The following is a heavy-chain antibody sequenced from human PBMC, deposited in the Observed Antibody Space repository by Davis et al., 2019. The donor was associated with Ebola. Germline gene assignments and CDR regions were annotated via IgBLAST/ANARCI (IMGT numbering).Heavy chain of an antibody. D-gene: IGHD3-16*01. J-gene: IGHJ6*02. CDR2: INAGNGNT. Sequence: ASVKVSCKASGYTFTSYAMHWVRQAPGQRLEWMGWINAGNGNTKYSQKFQGRVTITRDTSASTAYMELSSLRSEDTAVYYCARYYDYNDYYYYYGMDVWGQGTTVTVSS. CDR3: ARYYDYNDYYYYYGMDV. V-gene: IGHV1-3*01. CDR1: GYTFTSYA.